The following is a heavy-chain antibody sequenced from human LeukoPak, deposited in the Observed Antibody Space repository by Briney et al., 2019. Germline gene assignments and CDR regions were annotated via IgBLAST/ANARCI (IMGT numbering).Heavy chain of an antibody. CDR1: GFTFSLSW. Sequence: GGSLRLSCAASGFTFSLSWMHWVRQAPGQGLEWVSSINYDARSRTYADSVKGRVTISRDNAENTLFLQMNSLRVEDSAIYSCVRGAGPGTPFDWGQGILVTVSS. CDR3: VRGAGPGTPFD. J-gene: IGHJ1*01. V-gene: IGHV3-74*01. CDR2: INYDARSR. D-gene: IGHD1-1*01.